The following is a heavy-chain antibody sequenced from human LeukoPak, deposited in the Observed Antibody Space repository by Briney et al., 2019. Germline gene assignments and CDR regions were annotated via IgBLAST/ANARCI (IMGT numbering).Heavy chain of an antibody. D-gene: IGHD6-13*01. V-gene: IGHV3-30-3*01. CDR3: ARSSYSPPWFDP. J-gene: IGHJ5*02. Sequence: GGSLRLSCVASGFTFSRYAMHWVRLAPGKGLEWVAVISYDGSNKYYADSVKGRFTISRDNSKNTLYLQMNSLRAEDTALYYCARSSYSPPWFDPWGQGTLVTVSS. CDR2: ISYDGSNK. CDR1: GFTFSRYA.